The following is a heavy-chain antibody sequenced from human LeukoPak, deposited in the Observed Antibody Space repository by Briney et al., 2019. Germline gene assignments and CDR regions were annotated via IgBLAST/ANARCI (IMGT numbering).Heavy chain of an antibody. CDR3: ARKIFDSSGYYYFDY. J-gene: IGHJ4*02. V-gene: IGHV1-69*05. CDR1: GGTFSSYA. Sequence: SVKVSCKASGGTFSSYAISWVRQAPGQGLEGMGGIIPIFGTANYAQKFQGRVTITTDESTSTAYMELSSLRSEDTAVYYCARKIFDSSGYYYFDYWGQGTLVTVSS. D-gene: IGHD3-22*01. CDR2: IIPIFGTA.